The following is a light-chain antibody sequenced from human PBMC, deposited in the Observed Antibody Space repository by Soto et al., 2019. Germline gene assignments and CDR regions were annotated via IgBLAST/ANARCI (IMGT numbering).Light chain of an antibody. CDR2: RNN. CDR1: SSNIGSNY. Sequence: QSVLTQPPSASGTPGQRVTISCSGSSSNIGSNYVYWYQQLPGTAPKLLIYRNNQRPSGVPDRFSGSKSGTSASLVISGLRSEDEADYYCAAWDDSLSGDVFGTGTKLTVL. CDR3: AAWDDSLSGDV. J-gene: IGLJ1*01. V-gene: IGLV1-47*01.